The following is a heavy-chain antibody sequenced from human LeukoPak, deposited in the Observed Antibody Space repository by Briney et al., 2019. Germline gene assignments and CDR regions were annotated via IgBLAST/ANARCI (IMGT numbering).Heavy chain of an antibody. Sequence: PGGSLRLSCPASGFTFSSFPMSWVRQAPGKGLEWVSAISGSGGAPCYADSVRGRFTISRDNSKNTLYLQMNSLRAEDTAIYYCARTGDTSGYYYHYDYWGQGTLVTVSS. CDR1: GFTFSSFP. D-gene: IGHD3-22*01. J-gene: IGHJ4*02. CDR3: ARTGDTSGYYYHYDY. V-gene: IGHV3-23*01. CDR2: ISGSGGAP.